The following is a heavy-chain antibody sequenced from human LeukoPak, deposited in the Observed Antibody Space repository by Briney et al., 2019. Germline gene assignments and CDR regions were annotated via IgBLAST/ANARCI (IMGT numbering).Heavy chain of an antibody. J-gene: IGHJ4*02. CDR2: IRSKAYGGTT. Sequence: KPGRSLRLSCTASGFTFGDYAMSWFRQAPGKGLEWVGFIRSKAYGGTTEYAASVKGRFTISRDDSKSIAYLQMNSLKTEDTAVYYCTREPRGEIAVAGIGEYWGQGTLVTVSS. V-gene: IGHV3-49*05. CDR1: GFTFGDYA. CDR3: TREPRGEIAVAGIGEY. D-gene: IGHD6-19*01.